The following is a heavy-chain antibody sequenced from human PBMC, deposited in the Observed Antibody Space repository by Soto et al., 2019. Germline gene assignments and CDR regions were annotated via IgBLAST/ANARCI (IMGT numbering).Heavy chain of an antibody. Sequence: ASVKVSCKVSGYTLTELSMHWVRQAPGQGLEWMGIINPSGGSTSYAQKFQGRVTMTRDTSTSTVYMELSSLRSEDTAVYYCARTARIQQPETHYYYYYGMDVWGQETTVTVSS. CDR3: ARTARIQQPETHYYYYYGMDV. J-gene: IGHJ6*02. D-gene: IGHD5-18*01. CDR2: INPSGGST. CDR1: GYTLTELS. V-gene: IGHV1-46*01.